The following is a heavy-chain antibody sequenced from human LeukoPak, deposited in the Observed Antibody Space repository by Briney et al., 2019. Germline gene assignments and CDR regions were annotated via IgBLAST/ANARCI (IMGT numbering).Heavy chain of an antibody. J-gene: IGHJ5*02. Sequence: SQTLSLTCTVSGGSISSGGYYWSWIRQHPGKGLEWIGYIYYSGSTYYNPSLKSRVTISVDTSKNQFSLKLSSMTAADTAVYYCARTDSSSWYWFDPWGQGTLVTVSS. CDR3: ARTDSSSWYWFDP. CDR1: GGSISSGGYY. CDR2: IYYSGST. V-gene: IGHV4-31*03. D-gene: IGHD6-13*01.